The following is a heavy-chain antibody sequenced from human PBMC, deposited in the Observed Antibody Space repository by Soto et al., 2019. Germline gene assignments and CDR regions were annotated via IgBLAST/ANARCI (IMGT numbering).Heavy chain of an antibody. CDR2: INPNSGGT. Sequence: QVQLVQSGAEVKKPGASVKVSCKASGYPFTGYYMHWVRQAPGQGLEWMGWINPNSGGTNYAQKFQGRVTMTRDTSISTAYMELSRLSSDDTAVDYCARDKRDSSSSSWFDPWGQGTLVTVSS. J-gene: IGHJ5*02. D-gene: IGHD6-6*01. CDR3: ARDKRDSSSSSWFDP. V-gene: IGHV1-2*02. CDR1: GYPFTGYY.